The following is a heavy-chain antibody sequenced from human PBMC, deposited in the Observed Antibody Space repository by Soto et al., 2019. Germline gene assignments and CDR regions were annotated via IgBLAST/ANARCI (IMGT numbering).Heavy chain of an antibody. J-gene: IGHJ4*02. V-gene: IGHV2-5*02. CDR2: IYWDDDK. Sequence: SGPTLVNPTQTLTLTCTFSGFSLSTSGVGVGWIRQPPGKALEWLALIYWDDDKRYSPSLKSRLTITKDTSKNQVVLTMTNMDPVDTATHDCAHRRLTYYDILTGYRDYYFDYWGQGTLVTASS. D-gene: IGHD3-9*01. CDR1: GFSLSTSGVG. CDR3: AHRRLTYYDILTGYRDYYFDY.